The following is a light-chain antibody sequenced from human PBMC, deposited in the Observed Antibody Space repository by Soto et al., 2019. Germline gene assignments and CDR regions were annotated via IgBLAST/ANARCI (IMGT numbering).Light chain of an antibody. V-gene: IGKV3-20*01. CDR3: PEYGSSPPT. CDR1: QSVSSSY. J-gene: IGKJ1*01. Sequence: EIVLTQSPGTLSLSPRERATLSCMASQSVSSSYLAWYQQKPGQAPRLLIYGASSRATGIPDRFSGSGSGTDFTLTISRLAPEDFAVYYCPEYGSSPPTFGQGTKVEIK. CDR2: GAS.